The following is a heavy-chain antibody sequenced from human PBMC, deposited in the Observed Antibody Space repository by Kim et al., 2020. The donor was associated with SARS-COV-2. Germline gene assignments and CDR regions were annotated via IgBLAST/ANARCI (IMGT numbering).Heavy chain of an antibody. D-gene: IGHD3-22*01. CDR3: ARVGSSGYDSNYFDS. V-gene: IGHV4-31*02. J-gene: IGHJ4*02. Sequence: NPSLKSRLTRSIDTPQNQFSLNLSSVTAADTAIYYCARVGSSGYDSNYFDSWGQGPLVTVSS.